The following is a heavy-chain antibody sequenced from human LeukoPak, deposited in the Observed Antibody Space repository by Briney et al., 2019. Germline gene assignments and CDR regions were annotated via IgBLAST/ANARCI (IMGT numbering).Heavy chain of an antibody. V-gene: IGHV3-11*04. Sequence: SGGSLRLSCAASGFTFSDYYMSWIRQAPGKGLEWVSYISSSGSTIYYADSVKGRFTISRDNAKNSLYLQMNSLRVEDTAVYYCARGTLGVNPDIFEEWGQGTLVTVSS. J-gene: IGHJ4*02. CDR1: GFTFSDYY. CDR3: ARGTLGVNPDIFEE. CDR2: ISSSGSTI. D-gene: IGHD1-26*01.